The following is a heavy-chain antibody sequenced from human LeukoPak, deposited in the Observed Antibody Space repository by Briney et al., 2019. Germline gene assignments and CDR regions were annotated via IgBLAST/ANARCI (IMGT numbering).Heavy chain of an antibody. Sequence: SVKVSCKASGGTFSSYAISWVRQAPGQGLEWMGGIIPIFGTANYAQKFQGRVTITADESTSTAYMELSSLRSEDTAVYYCARVYMLAAAWAPSFDYWGQGTLVTVSS. CDR2: IIPIFGTA. CDR1: GGTFSSYA. CDR3: ARVYMLAAAWAPSFDY. V-gene: IGHV1-69*13. J-gene: IGHJ4*02. D-gene: IGHD6-13*01.